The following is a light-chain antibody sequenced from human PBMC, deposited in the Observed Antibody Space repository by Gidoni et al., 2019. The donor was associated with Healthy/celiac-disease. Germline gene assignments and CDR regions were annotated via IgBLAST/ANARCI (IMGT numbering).Light chain of an antibody. CDR1: QSVSIY. J-gene: IGKJ4*01. V-gene: IGKV3-11*01. CDR2: DAP. CDR3: QQRSNWPPVT. Sequence: EIVLTPSPATRSLSPGERATLSCRASQSVSIYLAWYQQKPGQAPRLLIYDAPNRATGIPARFSGSGSGTDFTLTISSLEPEDFAVYYCQQRSNWPPVTFXGXTKVEIK.